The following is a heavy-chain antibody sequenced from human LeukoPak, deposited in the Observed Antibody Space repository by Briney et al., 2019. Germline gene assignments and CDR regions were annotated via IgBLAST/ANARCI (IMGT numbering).Heavy chain of an antibody. D-gene: IGHD3-16*01. CDR2: IKSKTDGGTT. J-gene: IGHJ4*02. CDR3: TTTDYDYVWGSYRGDY. CDR1: GFTFSNAW. Sequence: GGSLRLSYAASGFTFSNAWMSWVRQAPGKELEWVGRIKSKTDGGTTDYAAPVKGRFTISRDDSKNTLYLQMNSLKTEDTAVYYCTTTDYDYVWGSYRGDYWGQGTLVTVSS. V-gene: IGHV3-15*01.